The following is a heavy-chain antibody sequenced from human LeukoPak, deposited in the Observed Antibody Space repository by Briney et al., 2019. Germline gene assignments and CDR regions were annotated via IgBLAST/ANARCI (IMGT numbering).Heavy chain of an antibody. CDR1: GFTFSSYW. Sequence: PGGSLRLSCAASGFTFSSYWMHWVRLALGKGLGRVACINTDGSSTAYADSVKGRCTISRDNAMNTLYLQMNSLRAEDTAVYYCATFSVTSRLDDYWGHGTLVTVS. CDR3: ATFSVTSRLDDY. V-gene: IGHV3-74*01. J-gene: IGHJ4*01. D-gene: IGHD4-17*01. CDR2: INTDGSST.